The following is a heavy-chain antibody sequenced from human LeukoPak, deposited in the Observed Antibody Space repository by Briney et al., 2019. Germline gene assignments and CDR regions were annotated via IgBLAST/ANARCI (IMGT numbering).Heavy chain of an antibody. V-gene: IGHV3-30*18. CDR2: ISYDGSNK. D-gene: IGHD5-18*01. CDR3: AKEKLAGDTAMVL. J-gene: IGHJ4*02. Sequence: GRSLRLSCAASGFTFSSYGMHWVRQAPGKGLEWVAVISYDGSNKYYADSVKGRFTISRDNSKNTLYLQMNSLRAEDTAVYYCAKEKLAGDTAMVLWGQGTLVTVSS. CDR1: GFTFSSYG.